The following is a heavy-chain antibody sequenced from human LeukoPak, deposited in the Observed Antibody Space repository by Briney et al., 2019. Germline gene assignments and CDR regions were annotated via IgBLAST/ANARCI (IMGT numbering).Heavy chain of an antibody. D-gene: IGHD7-27*01. CDR2: INHSGST. Sequence: PSETLSLTCAVYGGSFSGYYWSWIRQPPGKGLEWIGEINHSGSTNYNPSLKSRLTISLDTSENQFSLKLSSVTAADTAVYYCARGSTGDKSNNWGQGTLVTVSS. CDR1: GGSFSGYY. CDR3: ARGSTGDKSNN. J-gene: IGHJ4*02. V-gene: IGHV4-34*09.